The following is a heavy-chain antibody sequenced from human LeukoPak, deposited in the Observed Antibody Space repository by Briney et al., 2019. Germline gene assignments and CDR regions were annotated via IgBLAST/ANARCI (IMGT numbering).Heavy chain of an antibody. CDR2: MNPNSGNT. J-gene: IGHJ5*02. Sequence: ASVKVSCKASGYTFTSYDINWVRQATGQGLEWMGWMNPNSGNTGYAQKFQGRVTMTRNTSISTAYMELSSLRSEDTAVYYCARGVGYCSGGRCYYNWFDPWGKGTLVTVSS. V-gene: IGHV1-8*01. CDR3: ARGVGYCSGGRCYYNWFDP. D-gene: IGHD2-15*01. CDR1: GYTFTSYD.